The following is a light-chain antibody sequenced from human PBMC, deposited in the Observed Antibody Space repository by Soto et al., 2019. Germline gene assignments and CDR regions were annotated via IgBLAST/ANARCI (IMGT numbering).Light chain of an antibody. Sequence: EILLTQSLATLSVSPGERATLSCRASQSVSGDLAWYHYKPGQAPRLLIYDASRRATGIPDRFSGSGSGTDFSLTISRLEPEDFAVYYCQQYHNWPPFTFGPGTKVHIK. CDR2: DAS. CDR1: QSVSGD. V-gene: IGKV3D-15*01. J-gene: IGKJ3*01. CDR3: QQYHNWPPFT.